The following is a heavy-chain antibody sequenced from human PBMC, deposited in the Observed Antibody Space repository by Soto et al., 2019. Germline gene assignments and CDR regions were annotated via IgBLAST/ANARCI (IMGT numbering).Heavy chain of an antibody. CDR3: AAYNTSRHAAFDI. J-gene: IGHJ3*02. CDR2: IKEDANEM. Sequence: EVQVVESGGGLVQPGGSLRLSCAPSGCKFSTYWMSLVRQAPGRGLEWLANIKEDANEMYYVDSVKGRFTISGDSDKNSLCLIMDSLRVEDTAVYDGAAYNTSRHAAFDIWGEGTTVIVSS. CDR1: GCKFSTYW. D-gene: IGHD1-20*01. V-gene: IGHV3-7*01.